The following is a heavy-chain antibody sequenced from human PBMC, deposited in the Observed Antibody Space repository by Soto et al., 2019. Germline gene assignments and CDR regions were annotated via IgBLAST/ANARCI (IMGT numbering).Heavy chain of an antibody. CDR3: ARGRLTTVPTGFDY. Sequence: SQTLSLTCAISGDSVSSNSAAWNWIRQSPSRGPEWLGITYYRSKWYNDYAVSVKSRIIINPDASKNQFSLQSNSVTPEDTAVYYCARGRLTTVPTGFDYWGQGTLVTVSS. CDR2: TYYRSKWYN. CDR1: GDSVSSNSAA. J-gene: IGHJ4*02. D-gene: IGHD4-17*01. V-gene: IGHV6-1*01.